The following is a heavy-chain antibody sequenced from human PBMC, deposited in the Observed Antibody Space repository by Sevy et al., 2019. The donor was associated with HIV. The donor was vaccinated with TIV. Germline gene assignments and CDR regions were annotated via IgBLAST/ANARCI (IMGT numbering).Heavy chain of an antibody. Sequence: GGSLRLSCAASGFTFSDYYMSWIRQAPGKGLEWVSYISSSGSTIYYADSVKGRFTISRDNAKNSLYRQMNSLRAEDTAVYYCARDRRETGGGFWSGYYTNDYWGQGTLVTVSS. V-gene: IGHV3-11*01. CDR1: GFTFSDYY. D-gene: IGHD3-3*01. J-gene: IGHJ4*02. CDR2: ISSSGSTI. CDR3: ARDRRETGGGFWSGYYTNDY.